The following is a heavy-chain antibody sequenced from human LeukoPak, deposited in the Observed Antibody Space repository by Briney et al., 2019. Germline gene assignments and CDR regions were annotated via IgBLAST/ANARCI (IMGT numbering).Heavy chain of an antibody. D-gene: IGHD5-12*01. J-gene: IGHJ4*02. CDR3: ARLPSGGSPPYYFDY. Sequence: ASVKVSCKASGYTSTSYDINWVRQAPGQGLEWMGIINPSGGSTSYAQKFQGRVTMTRDTSTSTVYMELSSLRSEDTALYYCARLPSGGSPPYYFDYWGQGTLVTVSS. CDR1: GYTSTSYD. CDR2: INPSGGST. V-gene: IGHV1-46*01.